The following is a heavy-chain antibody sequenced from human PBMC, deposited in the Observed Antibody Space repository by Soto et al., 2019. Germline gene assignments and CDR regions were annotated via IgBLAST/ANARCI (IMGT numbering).Heavy chain of an antibody. CDR3: ARLAAVGTGLFDP. CDR1: GGSITSGGYS. D-gene: IGHD6-13*01. J-gene: IGHJ5*02. CDR2: IHHGGIT. V-gene: IGHV4-30-2*01. Sequence: PSETLSLTCAVSGGSITSGGYSWSWIRQPPGEGPEWIGYIHHGGITYYNPSLKSRVTISLDRSKNEFSLKLTSVAAADTAVYYCARLAAVGTGLFDPWGQGSLVTVSS.